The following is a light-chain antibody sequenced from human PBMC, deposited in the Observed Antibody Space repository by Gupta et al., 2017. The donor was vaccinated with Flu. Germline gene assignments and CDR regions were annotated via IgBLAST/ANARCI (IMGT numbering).Light chain of an antibody. Sequence: DIQRTQSPSTLSAPVEDRVTITCRASQSVYSWLYWYQQTPGKVPNLLIYKASTLASGVPSRFSGSGSGTEFTLTISRLQPDDLANYYCQQYRNSPWSFGQGTKVEIK. CDR2: KAS. J-gene: IGKJ1*01. V-gene: IGKV1-5*03. CDR3: QQYRNSPWS. CDR1: QSVYSW.